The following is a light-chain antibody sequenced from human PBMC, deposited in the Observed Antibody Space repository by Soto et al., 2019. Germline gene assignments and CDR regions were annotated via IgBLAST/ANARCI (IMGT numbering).Light chain of an antibody. J-gene: IGKJ3*01. CDR1: ENIGST. V-gene: IGKV3-15*01. CDR3: QQYNSWPFA. Sequence: EIVMTQSPATLSVSPGERATLSCRASENIGSTLAWYQQKPGQAPRPLIYEASTRATGIPVRFSGTGSGTEFTLTINSLQSEDFTFYYCQQYNSWPFAFGPGTKVDVK. CDR2: EAS.